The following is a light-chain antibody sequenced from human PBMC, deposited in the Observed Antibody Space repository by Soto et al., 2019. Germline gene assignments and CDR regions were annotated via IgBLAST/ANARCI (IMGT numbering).Light chain of an antibody. V-gene: IGKV1-39*01. CDR3: QQSYSTTWT. CDR1: QSISSW. Sequence: DIQMTQSPSTLSASVGDRVTITCRASQSISSWLAWYQQRPGKAPKLLIYAASSLQSGVPSRFSGSGSETHFTLTISSLQPEDFATYSCQQSYSTTWTFGQGTKVDNK. CDR2: AAS. J-gene: IGKJ1*01.